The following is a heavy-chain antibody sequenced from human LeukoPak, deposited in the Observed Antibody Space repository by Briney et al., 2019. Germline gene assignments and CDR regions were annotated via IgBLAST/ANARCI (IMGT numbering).Heavy chain of an antibody. J-gene: IGHJ3*02. V-gene: IGHV3-53*01. D-gene: IGHD3-22*01. CDR3: ARGGRGSAAVVAPRSFDI. CDR1: GFTVSSTH. CDR2: TYTGGNS. Sequence: GSLRLSCEASGFTVSSTHMVWVRQAPGKGLEWVSVTYTGGNSYYAGSVQGRFIISRDISKNTLYLQMNNLRADDSALYYCARGGRGSAAVVAPRSFDIWGQGTMVTVSS.